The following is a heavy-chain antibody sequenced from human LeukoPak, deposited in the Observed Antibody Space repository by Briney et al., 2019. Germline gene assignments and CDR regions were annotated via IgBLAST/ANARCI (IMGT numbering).Heavy chain of an antibody. Sequence: SETLSLTCTVSGGSISSYYWSWIRQPAGKGLEWIGRIYTSGSTNYNPSLKSRVTISVDTSKKQFSLNLSSVTAADTAVYYCAREERTTGLLWFDPWGQGTLVTVSS. J-gene: IGHJ5*02. V-gene: IGHV4-4*07. CDR1: GGSISSYY. CDR2: IYTSGST. D-gene: IGHD1-14*01. CDR3: AREERTTGLLWFDP.